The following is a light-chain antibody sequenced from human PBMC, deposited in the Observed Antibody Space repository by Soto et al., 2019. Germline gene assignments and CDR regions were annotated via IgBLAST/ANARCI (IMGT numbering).Light chain of an antibody. CDR3: QSHDSSLHASV. Sequence: QLVLTQPPSVSGAPGQRVTISCTGSSSNIGAGYDVHWYLQLPGTAPKLLTYGNTNRPSGVPDRFSGSKSGSSASLAITGLQAEDEADYYCQSHDSSLHASVFGTGTKLTVL. CDR2: GNT. CDR1: SSNIGAGYD. V-gene: IGLV1-40*01. J-gene: IGLJ1*01.